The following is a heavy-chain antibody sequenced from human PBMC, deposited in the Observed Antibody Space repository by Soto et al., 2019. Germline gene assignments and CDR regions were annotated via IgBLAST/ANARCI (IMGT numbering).Heavy chain of an antibody. D-gene: IGHD3-9*01. CDR1: GGTFSSYA. Sequence: GASVKVSCKASGGTFSSYAISWVRQAPGQGLEWMGGIIPIFGTADYAQKFQGRVTITADESTSTAYMELSSLRSEDTAVYYCAISYYDILTGYPHWGQGTLVTVSS. J-gene: IGHJ4*02. V-gene: IGHV1-69*13. CDR2: IIPIFGTA. CDR3: AISYYDILTGYPH.